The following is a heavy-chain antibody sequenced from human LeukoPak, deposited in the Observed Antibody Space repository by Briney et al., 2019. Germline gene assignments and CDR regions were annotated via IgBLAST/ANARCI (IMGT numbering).Heavy chain of an antibody. D-gene: IGHD2-15*01. CDR1: GFTLSSYA. CDR2: ISYDGSNK. V-gene: IGHV3-30-3*01. Sequence: PGGSLRLSCAASGFTLSSYAMHWVRQAPGKGLEWVAVISYDGSNKYYADSVKGRFTISRDNSKNTLYLQMNSLRAEDTAVYYCAKGAGRLLPPDRFDPWGQGTLVTVSS. CDR3: AKGAGRLLPPDRFDP. J-gene: IGHJ5*02.